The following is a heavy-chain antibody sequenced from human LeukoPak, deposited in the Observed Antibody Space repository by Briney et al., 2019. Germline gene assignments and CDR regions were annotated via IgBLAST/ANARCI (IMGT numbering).Heavy chain of an antibody. CDR1: GFTFSNYA. V-gene: IGHV3-23*01. Sequence: GGSLRLSCAASGFTFSNYAMSWVRQAPGKGLEGVSTISDRGGSTYYADSVKGRFTISRDNSKNTLYLQMNSLRAEDTAIHYCAKVPYSDYGSGRPPFMDVWGQGTTVAVSS. CDR2: ISDRGGST. D-gene: IGHD3-10*01. CDR3: AKVPYSDYGSGRPPFMDV. J-gene: IGHJ6*02.